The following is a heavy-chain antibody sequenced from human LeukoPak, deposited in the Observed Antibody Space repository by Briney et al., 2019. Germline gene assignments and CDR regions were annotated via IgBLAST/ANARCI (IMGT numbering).Heavy chain of an antibody. CDR2: IYYRGIT. J-gene: IGHJ5*02. Sequence: PSETLSLTCTVSGGSISSSSCYWGWIRQPPGKGLEWIGNIYYRGITYYNPSLKSRVTISVDTSKNQFSLKLSSVTAADTAVYYCAKQPHAFDNWFDPWGQGTLVTVSS. V-gene: IGHV4-39*01. CDR1: GGSISSSSCY. D-gene: IGHD3-10*01. CDR3: AKQPHAFDNWFDP.